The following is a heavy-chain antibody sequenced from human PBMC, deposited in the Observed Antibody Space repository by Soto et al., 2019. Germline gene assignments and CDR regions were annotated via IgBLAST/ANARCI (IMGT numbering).Heavy chain of an antibody. J-gene: IGHJ4*02. CDR2: IVSGGSK. CDR1: GFKVGSSY. D-gene: IGHD1-26*01. CDR3: ATDSRNVGIGYFDS. V-gene: IGHV3-53*01. Sequence: EVKVIESGGDLIEHGGSLRLACAGSGFKVGSSYVTWVRQAPGEGLEWVSVIVSGGSKYYADSVTGRFTVSRDVSNNTVYLHMSSLRVEDTAVYFCATDSRNVGIGYFDSWGLGTLVTVSS.